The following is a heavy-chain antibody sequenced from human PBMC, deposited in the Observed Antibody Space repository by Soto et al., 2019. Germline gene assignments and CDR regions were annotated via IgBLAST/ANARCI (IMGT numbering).Heavy chain of an antibody. V-gene: IGHV3-33*01. CDR1: GFTFSSYG. D-gene: IGHD3-22*01. CDR3: AREIEEAGLYYYYGMDV. CDR2: IWYDGSNK. J-gene: IGHJ6*02. Sequence: PGGSLRLSCAASGFTFSSYGMHWVRQAPGKGLEWVAVIWYDGSNKYYADSVKGRFTISRDNSKNTLYLQMNSLRAEDTAVYYCAREIEEAGLYYYYGMDVWGQGTTVTVSS.